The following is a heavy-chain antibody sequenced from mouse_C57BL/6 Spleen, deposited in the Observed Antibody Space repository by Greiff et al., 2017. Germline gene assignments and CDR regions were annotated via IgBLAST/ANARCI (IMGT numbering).Heavy chain of an antibody. D-gene: IGHD2-4*01. CDR3: ARTDYDVGFAY. Sequence: VQLQESGPELVKPGASVKISCKASGYAFSSSWMNWVKQRPGKGLEWIGRIYPGDGDTNYNGKFKGKATLTADKSSSTAYMQLSSLTSEDSAVYVCARTDYDVGFAYWGQGTLVTVSA. V-gene: IGHV1-82*01. CDR2: IYPGDGDT. CDR1: GYAFSSSW. J-gene: IGHJ3*01.